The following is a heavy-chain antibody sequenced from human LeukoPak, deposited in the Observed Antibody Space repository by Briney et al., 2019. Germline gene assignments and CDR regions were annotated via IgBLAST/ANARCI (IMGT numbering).Heavy chain of an antibody. V-gene: IGHV3-74*01. CDR1: RFTFSYYW. Sequence: GGSLRLSCAASRFTFSYYWMHWVRQAPGKGLVWVSRINIDGSSISYADSVKGRFTISRDNAKNTLYLQMNSLRAEDTAVYYCARVPATGTAFDDWGQGTLVTVSS. J-gene: IGHJ4*02. D-gene: IGHD6-13*01. CDR3: ARVPATGTAFDD. CDR2: INIDGSSI.